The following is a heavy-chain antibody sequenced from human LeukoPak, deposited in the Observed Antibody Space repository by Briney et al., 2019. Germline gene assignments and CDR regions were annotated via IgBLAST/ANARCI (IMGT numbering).Heavy chain of an antibody. Sequence: GGSLRLSCAASGFTFSSYGMHWVRQAPGKGLEWVAFIRYDGSNKYYADSVKGRFTFSRDNSKNTLYLQMNSLRAEDTAVYYCAKIGAEFFQRWGQGTLVTVSS. CDR3: AKIGAEFFQR. CDR1: GFTFSSYG. J-gene: IGHJ1*01. V-gene: IGHV3-30*02. D-gene: IGHD3-22*01. CDR2: IRYDGSNK.